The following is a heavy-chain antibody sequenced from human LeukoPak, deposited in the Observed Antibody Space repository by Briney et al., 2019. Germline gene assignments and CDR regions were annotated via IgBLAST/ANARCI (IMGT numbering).Heavy chain of an antibody. CDR2: ISGSGGST. J-gene: IGHJ4*02. Sequence: GGSLRLSCAASGFTFSSYAMSWVRQAPGKALEWVSAISGSGGSTYYADSVKGRFTFSRDNSRDTLYLQMNSLRAEDTAVYYCAKGYYDYVWGSYYFDYWGQGTLVTVSS. CDR3: AKGYYDYVWGSYYFDY. V-gene: IGHV3-23*01. CDR1: GFTFSSYA. D-gene: IGHD3-16*01.